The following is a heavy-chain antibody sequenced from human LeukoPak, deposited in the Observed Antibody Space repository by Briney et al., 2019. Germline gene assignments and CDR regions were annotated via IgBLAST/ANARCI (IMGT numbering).Heavy chain of an antibody. CDR3: AHRGRVGNYDFWSGWVFRAVAFDI. CDR1: GFSLSTSGVG. Sequence: SGPTLVNPTQTLTLTCTFSGFSLSTSGVGVGWIRQPPGKALEWLALIYWNDDKRYSPSLKSRLTITKDTSKNQVVLTMTNMDPVDTATYYCAHRGRVGNYDFWSGWVFRAVAFDIWGQGTMVTVSS. V-gene: IGHV2-5*01. CDR2: IYWNDDK. J-gene: IGHJ3*02. D-gene: IGHD3-3*01.